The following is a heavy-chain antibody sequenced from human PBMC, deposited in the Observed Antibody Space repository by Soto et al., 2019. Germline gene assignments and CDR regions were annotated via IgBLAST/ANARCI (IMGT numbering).Heavy chain of an antibody. CDR3: AKRGRIQLWGYYYYGMDV. J-gene: IGHJ6*02. V-gene: IGHV3-23*01. Sequence: GGSLRLSCAASGFTFSSYAMSWVRQAPGKGLEWVSAISGSGGSTYYADSVKGRFTISRDSSKNTLYLQMNSLRAEDTAVYYCAKRGRIQLWGYYYYGMDVWGQGTTVTVSS. D-gene: IGHD5-18*01. CDR2: ISGSGGST. CDR1: GFTFSSYA.